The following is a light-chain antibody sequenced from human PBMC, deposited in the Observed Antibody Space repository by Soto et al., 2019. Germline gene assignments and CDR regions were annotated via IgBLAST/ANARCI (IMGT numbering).Light chain of an antibody. V-gene: IGLV2-11*01. CDR1: SSDVGVYNY. CDR2: DVS. CDR3: SSYTSSSTLDVV. Sequence: QSVLTQPRSVSGSPGQSVTISCTGTSSDVGVYNYVSWYQQYPGKAPKIMIYDVSKRPSGVPDRFSGSKSDNTASLTISGLQAEDEADYYCSSYTSSSTLDVVFGGGTQLTVL. J-gene: IGLJ2*01.